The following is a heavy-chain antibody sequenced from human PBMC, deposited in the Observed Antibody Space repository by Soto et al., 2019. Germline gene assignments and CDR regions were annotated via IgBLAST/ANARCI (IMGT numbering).Heavy chain of an antibody. J-gene: IGHJ6*03. D-gene: IGHD3-3*01. CDR2: INHSGST. CDR3: AEGRAYYDFWSGMGGYMGV. CDR1: GGSFSGYY. V-gene: IGHV4-34*01. Sequence: QVQLQQWGAGLLKPSETLSLTCAVYGGSFSGYYWCWIRQPPGKGLAWCGEINHSGSTNYNPSLKRRFNISVDTSKNQFSLKLSSVSSADTDVYCWAEGRAYYDFWSGMGGYMGVWGKGTTVTVSS.